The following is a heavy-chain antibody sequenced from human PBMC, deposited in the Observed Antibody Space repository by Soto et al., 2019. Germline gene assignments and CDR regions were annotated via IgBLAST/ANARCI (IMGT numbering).Heavy chain of an antibody. CDR1: GFTFSSYA. CDR3: AKDPHAHLVYSGMAV. D-gene: IGHD2-2*01. V-gene: IGHV3-23*01. Sequence: GWSLRLSCASSGFTFSSYAMSWVRQAPWKGLEWVSAISGSGGSTYYADSVKGRFTISRDNSKNTLYLQMNSLRAEDTAVYYCAKDPHAHLVYSGMAVWGQGTTGTVYS. J-gene: IGHJ6*02. CDR2: ISGSGGST.